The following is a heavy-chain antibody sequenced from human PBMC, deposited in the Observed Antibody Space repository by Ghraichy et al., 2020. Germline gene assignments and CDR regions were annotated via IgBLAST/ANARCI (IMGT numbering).Heavy chain of an antibody. Sequence: SQTLSLTCAISGDSVSSNSAAWNWIRQSPSRGLEWLGRTHYRSKWYNDYAVSVKGRIIINADASKNQFSLQLNSVTPEDTAVYYCARNSGGSSFYYYHMDVWGQGTTVTVSS. CDR1: GDSVSSNSAA. J-gene: IGHJ6*02. CDR2: THYRSKWYN. D-gene: IGHD2-15*01. CDR3: ARNSGGSSFYYYHMDV. V-gene: IGHV6-1*01.